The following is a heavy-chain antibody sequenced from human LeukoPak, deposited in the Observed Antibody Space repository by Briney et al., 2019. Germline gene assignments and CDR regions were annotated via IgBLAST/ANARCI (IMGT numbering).Heavy chain of an antibody. D-gene: IGHD6-19*01. CDR2: ISDSGGST. CDR3: AKQASGWSGDYFDY. CDR1: GFTFSSYA. V-gene: IGHV3-23*01. Sequence: GGSLRLSCAASGFTFSSYAMSWVRQAPGQGLEWVSGISDSGGSTYYADSVRGRFTISRDNSKDTLYLQISSLRAEDTAVYYCAKQASGWSGDYFDYWGQGTLVTVSS. J-gene: IGHJ4*02.